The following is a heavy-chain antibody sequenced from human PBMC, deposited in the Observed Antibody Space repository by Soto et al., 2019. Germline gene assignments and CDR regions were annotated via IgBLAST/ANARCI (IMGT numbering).Heavy chain of an antibody. V-gene: IGHV1-69*04. Sequence: SVKVSCKASGGTFSSYAISWVRQAPGQGLEWMGRIIPMIGIANYAQRFQGRVTITADKSTSTAYMELSSLRSADRAVYYCARETKDILTGPQEDVYFYYYGMDVWGQGTTVTVSS. CDR1: GGTFSSYA. CDR2: IIPMIGIA. J-gene: IGHJ6*02. D-gene: IGHD3-9*01. CDR3: ARETKDILTGPQEDVYFYYYGMDV.